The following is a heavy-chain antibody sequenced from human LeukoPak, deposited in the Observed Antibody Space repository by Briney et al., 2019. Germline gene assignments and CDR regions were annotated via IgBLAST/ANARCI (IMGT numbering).Heavy chain of an antibody. V-gene: IGHV3-48*03. J-gene: IGHJ3*02. CDR1: GFSFSTYE. D-gene: IGHD2-15*01. Sequence: GGSLRLSCAASGFSFSTYEMNWVRQAPGKGLEWISYITDSGGAVHYADSVKGRFTISRDNAKSSLFLHMHSLRAEDTAAYYCTREDMTDALDIWGQGTLLTVSS. CDR2: ITDSGGAV. CDR3: TREDMTDALDI.